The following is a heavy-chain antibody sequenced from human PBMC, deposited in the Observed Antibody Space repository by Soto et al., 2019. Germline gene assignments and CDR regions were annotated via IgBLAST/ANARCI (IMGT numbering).Heavy chain of an antibody. CDR3: ARGTILIAAAGTTRGGWFDP. CDR1: GGSISSGGYY. CDR2: IYYSGST. D-gene: IGHD6-13*01. V-gene: IGHV4-31*03. J-gene: IGHJ5*02. Sequence: SETLSLTCTVSGGSISSGGYYWSWIRQHPGKGLEWIGYIYYSGSTYYNPSLKSRVTISVDTSKNQFSLKLSSVTAADTAVYYCARGTILIAAAGTTRGGWFDPWGQGTLVTVSS.